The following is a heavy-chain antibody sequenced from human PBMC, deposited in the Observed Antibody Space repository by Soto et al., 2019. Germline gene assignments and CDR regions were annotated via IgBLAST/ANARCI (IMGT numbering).Heavy chain of an antibody. CDR3: ARVERCSSTSCYSVFDY. V-gene: IGHV3-74*01. CDR2: INDDGTYT. Sequence: EVQLVESGGGIVQPGGSLRLSCVGSAFTFSAYWMHWVRLVPGKGLVWVSRINDDGTYTSYADTVKGRFTISRDNAKNTLYLQMNSVRADDTAVYYCARVERCSSTSCYSVFDYWGQGTLVSVSS. CDR1: AFTFSAYW. D-gene: IGHD2-2*01. J-gene: IGHJ4*02.